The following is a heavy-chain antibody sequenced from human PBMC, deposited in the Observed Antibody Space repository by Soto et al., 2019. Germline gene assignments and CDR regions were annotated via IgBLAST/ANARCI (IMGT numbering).Heavy chain of an antibody. Sequence: GASVKVSSEASGDTISGSSRHWVRQATRQGLERMGTINHSGGDTSCAEKFQGRVTMTRDTTTTTVYMELSSLRSEDTALYYCARGAVPAATAYGVDVWGQGTTVTVSS. CDR3: ARGAVPAATAYGVDV. CDR1: GDTISGSS. J-gene: IGHJ6*02. V-gene: IGHV1-46*01. CDR2: INHSGGDT. D-gene: IGHD2-2*01.